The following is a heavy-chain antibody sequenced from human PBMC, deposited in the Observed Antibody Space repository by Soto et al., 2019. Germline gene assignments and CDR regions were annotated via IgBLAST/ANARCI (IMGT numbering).Heavy chain of an antibody. CDR3: AREELTYYYDSSGYYSRWFDP. Sequence: SETLSLTCTVSGGSVSGGSYFWSWVRQPPGKGLEWIGYFYYSGSTKYNPSLKSRVTILVDTSKNQFSLKLSSVTAADTAVYYCAREELTYYYDSSGYYSRWFDPWGQGTLVTVSS. D-gene: IGHD3-22*01. CDR2: FYYSGST. V-gene: IGHV4-61*01. J-gene: IGHJ5*02. CDR1: GGSVSGGSYF.